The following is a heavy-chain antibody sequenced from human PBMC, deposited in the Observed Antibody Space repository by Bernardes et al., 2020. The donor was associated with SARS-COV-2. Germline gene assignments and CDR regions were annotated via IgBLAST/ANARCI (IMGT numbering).Heavy chain of an antibody. CDR1: GFPFSSYS. V-gene: IGHV3-21*01. CDR2: ITISRSYI. CDR3: ARDLHDADLYYGMDV. D-gene: IGHD3-3*01. J-gene: IGHJ6*02. Sequence: GGSLRLSCAASGFPFSSYSMNWVRQTPGKGLEWVASITISRSYIYYAPSVRGRFTISSDNAKNSLYLQMDSLRVEDTAVYYCARDLHDADLYYGMDVWGQGTTVTVSS.